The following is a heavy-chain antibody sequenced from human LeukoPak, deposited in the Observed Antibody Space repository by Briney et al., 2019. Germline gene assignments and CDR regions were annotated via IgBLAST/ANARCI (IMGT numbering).Heavy chain of an antibody. CDR3: ARHIRYNWNYAAFDI. D-gene: IGHD1-7*01. V-gene: IGHV4-61*05. Sequence: PSETLSLTCTVSGDSISSTSYYWGWIRQPPGKGLEWIGYIYYSGSTNYNPSLKSRVTISEDTSKNQFSLKLSSVTAADTAVYYCARHIRYNWNYAAFDIWGQGTMVTVSS. CDR2: IYYSGST. CDR1: GDSISSTSYY. J-gene: IGHJ3*02.